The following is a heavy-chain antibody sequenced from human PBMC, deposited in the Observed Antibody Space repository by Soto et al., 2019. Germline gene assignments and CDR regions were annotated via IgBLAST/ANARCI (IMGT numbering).Heavy chain of an antibody. CDR3: AKSPPAVAGYFDY. V-gene: IGHV1-69*13. J-gene: IGHJ4*02. D-gene: IGHD6-19*01. Sequence: AVKVSCKSSGGTFSTFPINWVRQAPGQGLEWMGAILPVSGTTNYAQKFQGRVTFSADESTTTLYLQVNSLRAEDTAVYYCAKSPPAVAGYFDYWGQGTLVTVSS. CDR2: ILPVSGTT. CDR1: GGTFSTFP.